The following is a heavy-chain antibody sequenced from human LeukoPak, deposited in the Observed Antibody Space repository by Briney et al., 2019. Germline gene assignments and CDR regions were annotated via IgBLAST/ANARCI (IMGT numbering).Heavy chain of an antibody. V-gene: IGHV3-21*01. CDR2: ISSTGSYI. CDR1: GFIFNSYG. Sequence: GGSLRLSCEASGFIFNSYGMNWVRQAPGRGLEWVSSISSTGSYIFYADSVKGRFTISRDDAKNSVYLQMNTLRAEDTGIYYCARSEGGSENYWGQGIL. D-gene: IGHD1-26*01. J-gene: IGHJ4*02. CDR3: ARSEGGSENY.